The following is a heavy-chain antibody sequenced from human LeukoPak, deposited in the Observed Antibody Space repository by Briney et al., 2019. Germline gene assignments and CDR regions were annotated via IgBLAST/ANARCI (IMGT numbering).Heavy chain of an antibody. Sequence: KAGGSLRLSCAASGFMFSSNWMTWVRQAPGKGLEWVSTISSSGGYIYYADSVKGRFTISRDNAKNSLYLQMNSLRAEDTAVYYCARLLLISSSSFGYWGQGTLVTVSS. D-gene: IGHD6-13*01. CDR1: GFMFSSNW. CDR2: ISSSGGYI. V-gene: IGHV3-21*01. CDR3: ARLLLISSSSFGY. J-gene: IGHJ4*02.